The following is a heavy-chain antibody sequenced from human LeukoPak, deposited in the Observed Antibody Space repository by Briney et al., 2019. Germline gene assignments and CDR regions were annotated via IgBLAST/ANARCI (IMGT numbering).Heavy chain of an antibody. D-gene: IGHD3-22*01. J-gene: IGHJ4*02. CDR1: GGSISSYY. Sequence: SETLSLTCTVSGGSISSYYWSWIRQPPGKGLEWIGYIYYSGSTNYNPSLKSRVTISVDTSKNQFSLKLSSVAAADTAVYYCARAVYDSSGYRSDYWGQGTLVTVSS. V-gene: IGHV4-59*01. CDR2: IYYSGST. CDR3: ARAVYDSSGYRSDY.